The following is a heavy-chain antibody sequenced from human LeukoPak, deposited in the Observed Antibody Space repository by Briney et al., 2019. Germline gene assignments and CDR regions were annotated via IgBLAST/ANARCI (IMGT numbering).Heavy chain of an antibody. V-gene: IGHV3-48*04. CDR2: ISSDSNTI. CDR1: GFTFSNHW. J-gene: IGHJ4*02. Sequence: GGSLRLSCVASGFTFSNHWMHWVRQAPGKGLEWVSYISSDSNTIYYADSVKGRFTISRDNAKNSLYLQMNSLRAEDTAVYYCARVGNSGSYFSPFDYWGQGTLVTVSS. CDR3: ARVGNSGSYFSPFDY. D-gene: IGHD1-26*01.